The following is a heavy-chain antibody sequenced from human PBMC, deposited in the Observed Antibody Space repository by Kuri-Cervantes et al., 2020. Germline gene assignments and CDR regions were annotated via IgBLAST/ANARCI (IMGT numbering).Heavy chain of an antibody. V-gene: IGHV3-7*01. J-gene: IGHJ3*02. CDR2: IKRDGSQK. CDR3: ARVGYNWNEADAFDI. D-gene: IGHD1-1*01. CDR1: GFTFSSYE. Sequence: ETLKISCAASGFTFSSYEMNWIRQAPGKGLEWVANIKRDGSQKYSVDSVKGRFTISRDNAKNSLYLQMNSLRDEDTAVYYCARVGYNWNEADAFDIWGQGTMVTVSS.